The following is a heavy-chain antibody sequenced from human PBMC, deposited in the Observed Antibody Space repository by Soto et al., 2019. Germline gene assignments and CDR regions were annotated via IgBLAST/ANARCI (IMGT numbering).Heavy chain of an antibody. V-gene: IGHV3-15*01. J-gene: IGHJ4*02. CDR2: IKSKTDGGTT. CDR1: GFTFSNAW. D-gene: IGHD3-16*02. CDR3: TTVGVGASYYDYIWGSYRHDY. Sequence: EVQLVESGGGLVKPGGSLRLSCAASGFTFSNAWMSWVRQAPGKGLDWVGRIKSKTDGGTTDYAAPVKGRFTISRDDSKNTLYPQMNSLKTEDTAVYYCTTVGVGASYYDYIWGSYRHDYWGQGTLVTVSS.